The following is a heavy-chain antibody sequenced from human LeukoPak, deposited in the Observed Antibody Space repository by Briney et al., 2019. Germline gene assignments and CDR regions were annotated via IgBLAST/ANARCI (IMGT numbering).Heavy chain of an antibody. CDR2: IDPDDSGS. V-gene: IGHV3-74*01. CDR3: ARALWFGEFLFDY. J-gene: IGHJ4*02. D-gene: IGHD3-10*01. CDR1: GFTFSRYW. Sequence: GGSLRLSCAASGFTFSRYWMHWVRQAPGEGLVWVSRIDPDDSGSSYADSVKGRFTISRDNSKNTLYLQMNSLRAEDTAVYYCARALWFGEFLFDYWGQGTLVTVSS.